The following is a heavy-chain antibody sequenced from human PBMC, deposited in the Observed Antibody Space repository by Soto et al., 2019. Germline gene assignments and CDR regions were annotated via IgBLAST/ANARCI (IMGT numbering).Heavy chain of an antibody. CDR3: TRDVSRDSSARGWFDP. Sequence: GGSLRLSCAASGFTFSNFVMSWVRHIPGKGLHWVSGITGSGGRAYYADSVKGRFTISRDNAKNSLHLQMNSLRAEDTAVYYCTRDVSRDSSARGWFDPWGPGTLVTVSS. D-gene: IGHD6-13*01. CDR1: GFTFSNFV. CDR2: ITGSGGRA. V-gene: IGHV3-23*01. J-gene: IGHJ5*02.